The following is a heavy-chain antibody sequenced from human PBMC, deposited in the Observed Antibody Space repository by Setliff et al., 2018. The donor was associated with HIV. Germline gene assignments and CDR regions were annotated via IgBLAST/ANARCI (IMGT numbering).Heavy chain of an antibody. D-gene: IGHD6-13*01. CDR3: TREKFGSGSSIPEVRLFDP. Sequence: SETLSLTCTVSGGSFSGHYWSWIRQPPGKGPEWIGYISYSGIRNYNPSLKSRVTMSLDTSKNRFSLRLRSVTAADTAVYFCTREKFGSGSSIPEVRLFDPWGQGTLVTVSS. V-gene: IGHV4-59*11. CDR2: ISYSGIR. J-gene: IGHJ5*02. CDR1: GGSFSGHY.